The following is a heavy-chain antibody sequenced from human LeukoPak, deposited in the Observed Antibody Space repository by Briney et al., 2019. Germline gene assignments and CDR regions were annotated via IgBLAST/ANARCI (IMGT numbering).Heavy chain of an antibody. J-gene: IGHJ1*01. D-gene: IGHD1-26*01. V-gene: IGHV1-2*02. CDR1: GYTFTGYY. CDR2: INPSSGGT. CDR3: ATASGSYYAEYFQH. Sequence: GALVKVSCKASGYTFTGYYMHWVRQAPGQGLEWMGWINPSSGGTNYAQKFQGRVTMTRDTSISTAYMELSRLRSDDTAVYYCATASGSYYAEYFQHWGQGTLVTVSS.